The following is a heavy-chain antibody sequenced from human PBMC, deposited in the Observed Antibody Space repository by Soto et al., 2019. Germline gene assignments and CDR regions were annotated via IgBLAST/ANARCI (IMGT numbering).Heavy chain of an antibody. CDR1: GGTFSSYT. Sequence: SVKVSCKASGGTFSSYTISWVRQAPGQGLEWMGRIIPILGIANYAQKFQGRVTITADKSTSTAYMELSSLRSEDTAVYYCARARILTGYILFDPWGQGTLVTVSS. CDR2: IIPILGIA. CDR3: ARARILTGYILFDP. D-gene: IGHD3-9*01. J-gene: IGHJ5*02. V-gene: IGHV1-69*02.